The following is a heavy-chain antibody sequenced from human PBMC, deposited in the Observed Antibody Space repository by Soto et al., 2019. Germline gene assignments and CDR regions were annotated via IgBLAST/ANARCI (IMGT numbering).Heavy chain of an antibody. CDR1: GGSFSGYY. CDR3: ARGCITIFGVVIIEHPTSSYYYMDV. Sequence: PSETLSLTCAVYGGSFSGYYWSWIRQPPGKGLEWIGEINHSGSTNYNPSLKSRVTISVDTSKNQFSLKLSSVTAADTAVYYCARGCITIFGVVIIEHPTSSYYYMDVWGKGTTVTVSS. J-gene: IGHJ6*03. CDR2: INHSGST. D-gene: IGHD3-3*01. V-gene: IGHV4-34*01.